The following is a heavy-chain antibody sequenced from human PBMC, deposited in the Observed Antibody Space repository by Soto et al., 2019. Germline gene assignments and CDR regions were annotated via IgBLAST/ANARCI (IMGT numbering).Heavy chain of an antibody. CDR3: AKGYGFSGYDPTDAFDI. V-gene: IGHV3-23*01. CDR2: ISGSGGST. D-gene: IGHD5-12*01. CDR1: GFTFSSYA. Sequence: LRLSCAASGFTFSSYAMSWVRQAPGKGLEWVSAISGSGGSTYYADSVKGRFTISRDNSKNTLYLQMNGLRAEDTAVYYCAKGYGFSGYDPTDAFDIWGQGTMVTVSS. J-gene: IGHJ3*02.